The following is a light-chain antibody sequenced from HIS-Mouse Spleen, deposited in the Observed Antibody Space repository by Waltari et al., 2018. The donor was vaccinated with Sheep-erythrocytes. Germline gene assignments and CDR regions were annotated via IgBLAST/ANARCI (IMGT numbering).Light chain of an antibody. CDR2: EVS. CDR1: KLGDKY. J-gene: IGLJ2*01. CDR3: SLYTSSSTLV. V-gene: IGLV2-18*01. Sequence: LTQPPSVSVSPGQTASITCSGDKLGDKYACWYQQPPGTAPKLMIYEVSNRPSGVPDRFSGSKSGNTASLTISGLQAEDEADYYCSLYTSSSTLVFGGGTKLTVL.